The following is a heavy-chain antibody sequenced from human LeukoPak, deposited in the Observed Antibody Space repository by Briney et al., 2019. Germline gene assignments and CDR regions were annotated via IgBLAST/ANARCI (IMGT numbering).Heavy chain of an antibody. CDR2: INPNSGDT. CDR3: ARDIWNLRLIYY. V-gene: IGHV1-2*02. D-gene: IGHD3-16*01. CDR1: GYTFTDYY. J-gene: IGHJ4*02. Sequence: GASVKVSCKASGYTFTDYYLHWVRQAPGQGLEWMGWINPNSGDTKYAQNFQGRVTMTGDTSISTAYMELSGLTSEDTAVYYCARDIWNLRLIYYWGQGTLVTVSS.